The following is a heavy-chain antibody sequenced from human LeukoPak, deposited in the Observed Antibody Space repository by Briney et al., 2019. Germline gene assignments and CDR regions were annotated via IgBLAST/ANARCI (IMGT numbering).Heavy chain of an antibody. CDR1: GGSFSGYY. D-gene: IGHD3-10*01. CDR2: INHSGST. CDR3: ARAVRGVIITNGNWFDP. V-gene: IGHV4-34*01. J-gene: IGHJ5*02. Sequence: SETLSLTCAVYGGSFSGYYWSWIRQPPGKGLEWIGEINHSGSTNYNPSLKSRVTISVDTSKNQFSLKLSSVTAADTAVYYCARAVRGVIITNGNWFDPWGQGTLVTVSS.